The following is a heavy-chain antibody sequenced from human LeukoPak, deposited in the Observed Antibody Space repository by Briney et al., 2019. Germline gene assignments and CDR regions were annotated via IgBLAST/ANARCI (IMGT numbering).Heavy chain of an antibody. J-gene: IGHJ2*01. CDR2: IYTSGTT. CDR1: GGSISSGSYY. CDR3: ARLWLDRGWYFDL. V-gene: IGHV4-61*09. Sequence: PSETLSLTCTVSGGSISSGSYYWSWIRQPAGKGLEWIGHIYTSGTTNYNPSLKSRVTISLDTSKSQFSLKLSSVTAADTAVYYCARLWLDRGWYFDLWGRGTLVTVSS. D-gene: IGHD6-19*01.